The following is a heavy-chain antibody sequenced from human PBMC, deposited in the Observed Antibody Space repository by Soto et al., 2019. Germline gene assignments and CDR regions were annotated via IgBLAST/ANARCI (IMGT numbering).Heavy chain of an antibody. V-gene: IGHV3-48*03. D-gene: IGHD3-9*01. CDR2: ISSSGSTI. Sequence: LRLSCAASGFTFSSYEMNWVRQAPGKGLEWGSYISSSGSTIYYADSVKGRFTISRDNAKKSLYLQMNSLRAEDTAVYYCASGYDILTGYYEPSDYWGQGTLVTVSS. CDR1: GFTFSSYE. CDR3: ASGYDILTGYYEPSDY. J-gene: IGHJ4*02.